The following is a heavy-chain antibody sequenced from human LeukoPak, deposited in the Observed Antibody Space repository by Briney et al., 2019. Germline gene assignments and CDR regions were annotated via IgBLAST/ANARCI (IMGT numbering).Heavy chain of an antibody. Sequence: GGSLRLSCVASGFTFHNYEMNWVRQAPGKGLEWVSYISSSGATIYYADAVKGRFTISRDNAKSSLYLQMNSLRAEDTAVYYCAKSGLSRFDYWGQGTLVTVSS. CDR3: AKSGLSRFDY. D-gene: IGHD2-15*01. J-gene: IGHJ4*02. V-gene: IGHV3-48*03. CDR1: GFTFHNYE. CDR2: ISSSGATI.